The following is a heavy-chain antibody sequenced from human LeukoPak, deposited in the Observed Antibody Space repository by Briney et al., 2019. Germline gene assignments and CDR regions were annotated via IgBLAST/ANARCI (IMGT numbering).Heavy chain of an antibody. Sequence: SETLSLTCTVSGGSIISGDFFWSWIRQPPGKGLEWIGYIYYSGTTSYNPSLKSRVTISVDTSKNQFSLKLSSVTSAATAAYYCAGGVFPFHYWGQETRVTVSS. V-gene: IGHV4-30-4*08. CDR3: AGGVFPFHY. CDR1: GGSIISGDFF. D-gene: IGHD3-16*01. CDR2: IYYSGTT. J-gene: IGHJ4*02.